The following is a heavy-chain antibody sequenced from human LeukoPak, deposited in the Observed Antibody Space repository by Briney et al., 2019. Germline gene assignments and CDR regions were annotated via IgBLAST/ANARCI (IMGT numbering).Heavy chain of an antibody. CDR1: GFTFSSYS. J-gene: IGHJ4*02. V-gene: IGHV3-21*01. Sequence: GGSLRLSCAASGFTFSSYSMNWVRQAPGKGLDWVSSISSSSSYIYYADSVKGRFTISRDNAKNSLYLQMNSLRAEDTAVYYCARDRESSSWFDYWGQGTLVTVSS. CDR3: ARDRESSSWFDY. D-gene: IGHD6-13*01. CDR2: ISSSSSYI.